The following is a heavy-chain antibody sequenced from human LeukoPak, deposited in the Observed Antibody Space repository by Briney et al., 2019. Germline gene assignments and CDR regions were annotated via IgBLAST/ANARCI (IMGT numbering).Heavy chain of an antibody. CDR3: ARSLGYYYDSSGYYPNWFGP. V-gene: IGHV1-69*05. CDR2: IIPIFGTA. CDR1: GYTFTGYY. Sequence: SVKVSCKTSGYTFTGYYMHWVRQAPGQGLEWMGRIIPIFGTANYAQKFQGRVTITTDESTSTAYMELSSLRSEDTAVYYCARSLGYYYDSSGYYPNWFGPWGQGTLVTVSS. D-gene: IGHD3-22*01. J-gene: IGHJ5*02.